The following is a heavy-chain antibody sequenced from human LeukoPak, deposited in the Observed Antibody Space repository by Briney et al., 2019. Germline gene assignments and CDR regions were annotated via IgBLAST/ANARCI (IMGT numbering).Heavy chain of an antibody. Sequence: GGSLRLSCAASGFTFSSYAMTWVRQAPGKGLEWVSGISGGGGSTYYADSVKGRFTVSRDNSKTTLYLQMNSLRAEDTAVYYCAKSASGWPYYFDYWGQGTLVTVSS. D-gene: IGHD6-19*01. CDR1: GFTFSSYA. V-gene: IGHV3-23*01. CDR3: AKSASGWPYYFDY. CDR2: ISGGGGST. J-gene: IGHJ4*02.